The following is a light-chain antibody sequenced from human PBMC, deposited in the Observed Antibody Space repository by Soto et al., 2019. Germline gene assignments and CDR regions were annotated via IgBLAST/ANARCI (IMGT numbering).Light chain of an antibody. J-gene: IGKJ2*01. V-gene: IGKV3-15*01. CDR1: QSVNSN. CDR2: GAS. Sequence: ETVMTQSPATLSVSPGDRATLSCRASQSVNSNLAWYQQKPGQAPRVLIYGASTRANGVPARFTGSGSGTQFTLTISSLQSEDSAIYYCLQSSDWPFTFXQGTKVDIK. CDR3: LQSSDWPFT.